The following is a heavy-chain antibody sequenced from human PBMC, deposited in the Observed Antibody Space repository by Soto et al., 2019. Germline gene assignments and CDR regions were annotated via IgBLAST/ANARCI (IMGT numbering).Heavy chain of an antibody. CDR1: GYTFSGYY. V-gene: IGHV1-2*02. D-gene: IGHD3-9*01. Sequence: ASVKVSCKASGYTFSGYYMHWVRQAPGQGLEWMGWINPKSGGTKYVQKFQGRVTMTRDTSSNTVYMDLSRLTSDDTAVYYCAREGTGYSAFDIWGQGTTVSVS. J-gene: IGHJ3*02. CDR3: AREGTGYSAFDI. CDR2: INPKSGGT.